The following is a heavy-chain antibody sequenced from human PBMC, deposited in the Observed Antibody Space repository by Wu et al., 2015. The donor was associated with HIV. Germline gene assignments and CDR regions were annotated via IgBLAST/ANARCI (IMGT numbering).Heavy chain of an antibody. V-gene: IGHV1-18*01. CDR1: GYTFTSYG. CDR3: ARSQEYYYDSSAYSH. D-gene: IGHD3-22*01. Sequence: QVQLVQSGVEVKKPGASVKVSCKASGYTFTSYGISWVRQAPGQGLEWMGWISAYNGNTNYAQKLQGRVTLTTDTSTSTAYMELRSLRSDDTAVFYXARSQEYYYDSSAYSHWGQGTLVTVSS. J-gene: IGHJ4*02. CDR2: ISAYNGNT.